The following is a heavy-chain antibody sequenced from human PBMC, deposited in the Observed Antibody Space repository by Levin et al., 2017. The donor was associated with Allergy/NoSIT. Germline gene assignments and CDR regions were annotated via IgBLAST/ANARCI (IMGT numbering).Heavy chain of an antibody. J-gene: IGHJ4*02. CDR3: ARDGYVDTAMTQRKPLDY. Sequence: LSLTCAASGFTFSSYWMHWVRQAPGKGLVWVSRINGDGSSIGTADSVKGRFTIPRDNAKNMLYLQMNSLRVEDTAVYYCARDGYVDTAMTQRKPLDYWGQGTLVTVSS. CDR2: INGDGSSI. CDR1: GFTFSSYW. D-gene: IGHD5-18*01. V-gene: IGHV3-74*01.